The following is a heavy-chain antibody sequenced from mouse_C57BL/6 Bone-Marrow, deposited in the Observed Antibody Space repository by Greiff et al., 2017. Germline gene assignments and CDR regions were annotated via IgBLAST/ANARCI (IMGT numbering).Heavy chain of an antibody. D-gene: IGHD1-1*01. CDR2: ISSGSSTI. J-gene: IGHJ1*03. CDR3: ARTGYDYGSSYPWYFDV. CDR1: GFTFSDYG. Sequence: EVLLVESGGGLVKPGGSLKLSCAASGFTFSDYGMHWVRQAPEKGLEWVAYISSGSSTIYYADTVKGRFTISRDNAKNTRFLQMTSLRSEYTAMYYCARTGYDYGSSYPWYFDVWGTGTTVTVSS. V-gene: IGHV5-17*01.